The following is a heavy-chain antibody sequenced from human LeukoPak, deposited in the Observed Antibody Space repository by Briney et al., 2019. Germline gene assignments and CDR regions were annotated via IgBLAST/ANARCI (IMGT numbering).Heavy chain of an antibody. CDR2: IYYSGST. CDR1: GGSISSSSYY. V-gene: IGHV4-39*01. Sequence: SETLSLTCTVSGGSISSSSYYWGWIRQPPGKGLEWIGSIYYSGSTYYNPSLKSRVTISVDTSKNQFSLKLSSVTAADTAVYYCARRFYYDSSGYRDAFDICGQGTMVTVSS. CDR3: ARRFYYDSSGYRDAFDI. D-gene: IGHD3-22*01. J-gene: IGHJ3*02.